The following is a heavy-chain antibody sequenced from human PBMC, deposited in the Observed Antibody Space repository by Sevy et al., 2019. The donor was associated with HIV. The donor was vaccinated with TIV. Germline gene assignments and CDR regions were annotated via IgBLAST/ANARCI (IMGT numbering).Heavy chain of an antibody. J-gene: IGHJ2*01. V-gene: IGHV4-39*01. Sequence: SETLSLTCTVSSDSISSSSYFWGWVRQPPGKGLEWIASVYYSGDTYYNPSLKSRVTVSIDTSTNNFSLKVPSVSARDTAVYYCAGHRVHDYVRGTSGPFDVWGRGTRVTVSS. CDR2: VYYSGDT. D-gene: IGHD3-16*01. CDR3: AGHRVHDYVRGTSGPFDV. CDR1: SDSISSSSYF.